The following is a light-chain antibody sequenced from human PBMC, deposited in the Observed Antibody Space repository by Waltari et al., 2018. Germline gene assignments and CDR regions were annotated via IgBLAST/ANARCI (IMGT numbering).Light chain of an antibody. CDR3: QQYSNWYT. V-gene: IGKV3-15*01. J-gene: IGKJ2*01. Sequence: EILMTQSPATLSVSPGERATLSCRASQSVSSTLAWYQQKPGQAPRLLIYDASTRATGIPARFSGSGSGTEFTLTISSLRSEDFAVYYCQQYSNWYTFGQGTKLEIK. CDR1: QSVSST. CDR2: DAS.